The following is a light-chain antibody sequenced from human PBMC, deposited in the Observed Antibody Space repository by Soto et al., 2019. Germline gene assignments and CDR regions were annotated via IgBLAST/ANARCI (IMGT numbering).Light chain of an antibody. V-gene: IGKV3-20*01. CDR1: QSITSNY. CDR2: GAS. Sequence: EIVLTQSPDTLSLSPGERATLSCRSSQSITSNYLAWFQQKPGQAPRLLIYGASTRATGIPDRISGSGSGTDFTLTISRLEAEDFAVYYCHQYGSSPRTFGQGTKVEIK. CDR3: HQYGSSPRT. J-gene: IGKJ1*01.